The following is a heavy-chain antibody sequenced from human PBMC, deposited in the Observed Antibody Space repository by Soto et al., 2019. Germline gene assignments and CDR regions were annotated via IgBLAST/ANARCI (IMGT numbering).Heavy chain of an antibody. CDR3: ARAPLWSSYYVMDV. Sequence: PSETLSLTCTVSGGSISNYYWSWIRQPPGKGLEWIGYIYYSGSTSYNPSLKSRVTISVDTSKNQFSLKLSSVTAADTAIYYCARAPLWSSYYVMDVGGQGTTVPVAS. J-gene: IGHJ6*02. CDR2: IYYSGST. CDR1: GGSISNYY. D-gene: IGHD3-10*01. V-gene: IGHV4-59*01.